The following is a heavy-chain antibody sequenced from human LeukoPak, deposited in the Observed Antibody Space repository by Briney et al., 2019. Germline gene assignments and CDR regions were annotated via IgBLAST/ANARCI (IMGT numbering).Heavy chain of an antibody. CDR3: ARYTTAGYSSGWYGPSFDY. J-gene: IGHJ4*02. CDR1: GFTFSSYW. D-gene: IGHD6-19*01. CDR2: IKKDGSEK. V-gene: IGHV3-7*01. Sequence: GGSLRLSCAASGFTFSSYWMNWVRQAPGKGLEWVANIKKDGSEKYYVDSVKGRFTISRDNAKNSLYLQMNSLRAEDTAVYYCARYTTAGYSSGWYGPSFDYWGQGTLVTVSS.